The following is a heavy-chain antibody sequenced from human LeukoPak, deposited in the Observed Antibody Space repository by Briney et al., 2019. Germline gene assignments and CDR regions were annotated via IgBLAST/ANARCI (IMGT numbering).Heavy chain of an antibody. V-gene: IGHV3-7*03. CDR2: INHNGNVN. CDR3: ARGGGLDV. Sequence: GGSLRLSCAASGFTFSSYWMNWARQAPGKGLEWVASINHNGNVNYYVDSVKGRFTISRDNAKNSLYMQMSNLRAEDTAVYFCARGGGLDVWGQGATVTVSS. J-gene: IGHJ6*02. CDR1: GFTFSSYW. D-gene: IGHD3-16*01.